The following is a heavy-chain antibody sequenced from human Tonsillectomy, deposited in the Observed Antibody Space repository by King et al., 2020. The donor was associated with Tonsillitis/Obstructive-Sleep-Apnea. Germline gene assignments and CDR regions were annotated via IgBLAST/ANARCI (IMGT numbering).Heavy chain of an antibody. CDR2: INAANGYT. D-gene: IGHD2-8*01. V-gene: IGHV1-3*01. CDR3: ARESPNAEGDY. CDR1: GYTFSSYA. J-gene: IGHJ4*02. Sequence: VQLVKSGAEVKKPGASVKLSCKASGYTFSSYAMHWVRQAPGQRPEWMGWINAANGYTEYSQKFQGRVTMTSDTSANTAFMELGSLTSGDTAVYYCARESPNAEGDYWGQGTLVTVSS.